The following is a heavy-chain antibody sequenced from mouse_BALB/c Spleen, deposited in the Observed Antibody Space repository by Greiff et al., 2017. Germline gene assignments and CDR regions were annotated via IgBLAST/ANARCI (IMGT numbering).Heavy chain of an antibody. V-gene: IGHV1-7*01. CDR2: INPSTGYT. Sequence: QVQLQQSGAELAKPGASVKMSCEASGYTFTSYWMHWVKQRPGQGLEWIGYINPSTGYTEYNQKFKDKATLTADKSSSTAYMQLSSLTSEDSAVYYCARPLYGSIYFDYWGQGTTLTVSS. CDR3: ARPLYGSIYFDY. CDR1: GYTFTSYW. D-gene: IGHD1-1*01. J-gene: IGHJ2*01.